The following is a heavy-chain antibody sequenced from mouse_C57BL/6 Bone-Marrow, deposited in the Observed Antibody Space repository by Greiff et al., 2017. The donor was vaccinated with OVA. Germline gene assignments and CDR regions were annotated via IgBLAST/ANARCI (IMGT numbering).Heavy chain of an antibody. Sequence: EVMLVESGGDLVKPGGSLKLSCAASGFTFSSYGMSLVRQTPDKRLDWVATISSGGSYTYYPDSVKGRFTISRDNAKNTLYLQMSSLKSEDTAMYYCARQKDYGEYYFDYWGQGTTLTVSS. CDR2: ISSGGSYT. CDR3: ARQKDYGEYYFDY. V-gene: IGHV5-6*02. J-gene: IGHJ2*01. D-gene: IGHD1-1*01. CDR1: GFTFSSYG.